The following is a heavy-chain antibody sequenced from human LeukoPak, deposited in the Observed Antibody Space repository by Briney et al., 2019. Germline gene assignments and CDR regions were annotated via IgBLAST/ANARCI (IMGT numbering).Heavy chain of an antibody. V-gene: IGHV4-39*01. J-gene: IGHJ4*02. CDR2: IYYSGST. CDR1: GGSISTSNYY. Sequence: SETLSLTCTVSGGSISTSNYYWGWIRQPPGKGLEWIGSIYYSGSTYYNPSLKSRVTISVDTSKNQFSLKVRSVTAADTAVYYCARPHDYYDYVWGIYRTYYFDYWGQGTLVTVSS. CDR3: ARPHDYYDYVWGIYRTYYFDY. D-gene: IGHD3-16*02.